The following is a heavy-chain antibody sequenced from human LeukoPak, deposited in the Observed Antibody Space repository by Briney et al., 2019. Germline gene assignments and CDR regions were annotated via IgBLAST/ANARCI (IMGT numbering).Heavy chain of an antibody. D-gene: IGHD5-24*01. V-gene: IGHV4-61*02. Sequence: PSQTLSLTCTVSGGSVSSGTYYWTWIRQPAGKGLEWIGRIYTSGSTNYNPSLKSRVTISVDTSKNQFSLKLSSVTAADTAVYYCARHEGQFQRRWVQLPNWFDPWGQGTLVTVSS. CDR3: ARHEGQFQRRWVQLPNWFDP. J-gene: IGHJ5*02. CDR2: IYTSGST. CDR1: GGSVSSGTYY.